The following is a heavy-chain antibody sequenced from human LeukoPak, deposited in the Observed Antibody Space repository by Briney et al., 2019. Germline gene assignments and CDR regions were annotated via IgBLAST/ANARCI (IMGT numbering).Heavy chain of an antibody. CDR3: TGYYDSSGYYFSEYFQH. D-gene: IGHD3-22*01. Sequence: GGSLRLSCAASGFTFGNAWMSWVRQAPGKGLEWVGRIKSKTDGGTTDYAAPVKGRFTISRDDSKNTLYLQMNSLKTEDTAVYYCTGYYDSSGYYFSEYFQHWGQGTLVTVSS. V-gene: IGHV3-15*01. CDR2: IKSKTDGGTT. J-gene: IGHJ1*01. CDR1: GFTFGNAW.